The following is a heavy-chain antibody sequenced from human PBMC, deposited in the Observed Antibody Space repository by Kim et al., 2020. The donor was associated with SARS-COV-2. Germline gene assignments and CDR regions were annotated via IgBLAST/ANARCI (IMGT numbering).Heavy chain of an antibody. CDR3: ARDLKGGIVVVLNAPTQYWYFDL. V-gene: IGHV3-21*01. J-gene: IGHJ2*01. D-gene: IGHD2-2*01. Sequence: GGSLRLSCAASGFTFSSYSMNWVRQAPGKGLEWVSSISSSSSYIYYADSVKGRFTISRDNGKNSLYLQMNSLRAEDTAVYYCARDLKGGIVVVLNAPTQYWYFDLWGRGTLVTVSS. CDR1: GFTFSSYS. CDR2: ISSSSSYI.